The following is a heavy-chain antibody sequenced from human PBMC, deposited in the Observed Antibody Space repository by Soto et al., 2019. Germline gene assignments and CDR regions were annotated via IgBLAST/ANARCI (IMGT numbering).Heavy chain of an antibody. CDR2: ISPSNDNS. CDR1: GYAFINYA. Sequence: QVQMVQSGAEVKKPGTSVKVSCKASGYAFINYAVTWVRQAPGEGLEWMGWISPSNDNSYSAQKFQDRVTMSTETPSTPPYMGRGRRTSDDPPGYSCSRGGGNTGPSDHGGKGPLVPVSS. J-gene: IGHJ5*02. D-gene: IGHD3-16*01. V-gene: IGHV1-18*01. CDR3: SRGGGNTGPSDH.